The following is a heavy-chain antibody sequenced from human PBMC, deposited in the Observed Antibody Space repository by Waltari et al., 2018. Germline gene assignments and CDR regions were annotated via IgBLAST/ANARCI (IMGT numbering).Heavy chain of an antibody. CDR3: SRPPYGDTDY. Sequence: EVQLLESGRGLVQPGESLKLSCVASGLSFSGSAMQWVRRASGKGLEWVCSIRTKAKSYATGYGASVKGRFTISRDESKDTTYLQMNSLKTEDTAVYYCSRPPYGDTDYWGQGTLVTVSS. V-gene: IGHV3-73*02. D-gene: IGHD4-17*01. J-gene: IGHJ4*02. CDR2: IRTKAKSYAT. CDR1: GLSFSGSA.